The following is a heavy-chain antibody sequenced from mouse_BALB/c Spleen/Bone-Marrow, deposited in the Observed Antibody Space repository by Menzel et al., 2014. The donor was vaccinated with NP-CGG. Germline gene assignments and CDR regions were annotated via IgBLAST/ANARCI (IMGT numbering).Heavy chain of an antibody. V-gene: IGHV14-3*02. J-gene: IGHJ3*01. D-gene: IGHD2-9*01. CDR1: GFNIKDTY. CDR2: IDPASGNT. Sequence: EVKVVESGAELVKPGASVKLSCTASGFNIKDTYMHWVKQRPEQGLEWIGRIDPASGNTKYDPKFQGKATITADTSSNTAYLQLSSLPSEDTAVYYCTTYYGSRFTYWGQGTLVTVSA. CDR3: TTYYGSRFTY.